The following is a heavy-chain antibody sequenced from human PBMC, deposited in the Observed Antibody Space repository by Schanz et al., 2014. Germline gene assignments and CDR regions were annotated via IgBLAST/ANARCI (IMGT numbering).Heavy chain of an antibody. D-gene: IGHD3-9*01. V-gene: IGHV1-2*04. CDR3: GRGFSRSYIDS. Sequence: QVQLVQSGAEVKKPGASVKVSCKASGYNITSNDVTWVRQATGQGLEWMGWINPNSGDTNYAQKFQGWVTMTRDTSISTAYMEVSRLKSDDTAVYYCGRGFSRSYIDSWGRGTLVTVSS. CDR2: INPNSGDT. J-gene: IGHJ2*01. CDR1: GYNITSND.